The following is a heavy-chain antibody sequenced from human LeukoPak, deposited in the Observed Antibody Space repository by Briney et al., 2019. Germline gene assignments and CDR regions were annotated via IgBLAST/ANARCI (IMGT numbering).Heavy chain of an antibody. CDR2: IYYSGST. J-gene: IGHJ4*02. CDR1: GGPISSSSYY. D-gene: IGHD3-22*01. Sequence: SETLSLTCTVSGGPISSSSYYWGWIRQPPGKGLEWIGSIYYSGSTYYNPSLKSRVTISVDTSKNQFSLKLSSVTAADTAVYYCARGTEKGYYYDSSGYYSPPDYWGQGTLVTVSS. V-gene: IGHV4-39*07. CDR3: ARGTEKGYYYDSSGYYSPPDY.